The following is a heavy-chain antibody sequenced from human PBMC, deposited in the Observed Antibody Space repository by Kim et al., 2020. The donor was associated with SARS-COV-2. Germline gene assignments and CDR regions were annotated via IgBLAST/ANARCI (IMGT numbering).Heavy chain of an antibody. V-gene: IGHV3-53*01. CDR1: GFVVSNNY. D-gene: IGHD6-6*01. CDR3: ARVPDLV. J-gene: IGHJ4*02. CDR2: IYSGNST. Sequence: GGSLRLSCLVSGFVVSNNYMTWVRQAPGKGLEWVSIIYSGNSTLYADSVKDRFTISRDNTNNTLDLQKNSLRAEDTAVYYCARVPDLVGGQGTLVTVSS.